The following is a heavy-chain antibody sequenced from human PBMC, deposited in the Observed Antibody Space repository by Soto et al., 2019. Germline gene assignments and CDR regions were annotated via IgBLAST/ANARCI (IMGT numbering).Heavy chain of an antibody. CDR2: ISYDGSNK. Sequence: QVQLVESGGGVDQPGRSLRLSCAASGFTFSSYAMHWVRQAPGKGLEWVAVISYDGSNKYYADSVKGRFTISRDNSKNTLSLQMNSLRAEDTAVYYCARETYWYFDLWGRGTLVTVSS. J-gene: IGHJ2*01. CDR3: ARETYWYFDL. CDR1: GFTFSSYA. V-gene: IGHV3-30-3*01.